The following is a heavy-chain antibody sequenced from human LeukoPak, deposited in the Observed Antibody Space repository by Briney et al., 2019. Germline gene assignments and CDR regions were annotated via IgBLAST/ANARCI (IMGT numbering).Heavy chain of an antibody. Sequence: ASVKVSCKASGYTFTSYGISWVRQAPGQGLEWMGWISAYNGKTNYAQKLQGRVTMTTDTSTSTAYMELRSLRSDDTAVYYCARDSAFLEGSGWYEPYYYGMDVWGQGTTVTVSS. CDR2: ISAYNGKT. J-gene: IGHJ6*02. V-gene: IGHV1-18*01. D-gene: IGHD6-19*01. CDR1: GYTFTSYG. CDR3: ARDSAFLEGSGWYEPYYYGMDV.